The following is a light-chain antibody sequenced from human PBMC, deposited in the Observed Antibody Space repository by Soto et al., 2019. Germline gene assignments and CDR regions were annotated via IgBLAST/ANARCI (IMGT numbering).Light chain of an antibody. V-gene: IGKV3-20*01. CDR3: QQYGTSPPT. CDR1: QSVSSNF. J-gene: IGKJ1*01. Sequence: EIVLTQSPGTLSLSPGERATLSCKASQSVSSNFLAWYQRKPGEAPRLLIYGASYRATDITYRFSGSGSGTDFKLTITRPEPEDFAVYYCQQYGTSPPTFGQGTKVEI. CDR2: GAS.